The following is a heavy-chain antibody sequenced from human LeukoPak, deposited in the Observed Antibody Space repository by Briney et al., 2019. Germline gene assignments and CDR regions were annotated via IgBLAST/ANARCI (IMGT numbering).Heavy chain of an antibody. D-gene: IGHD1-26*01. CDR3: AILEWELRDNDAFDI. V-gene: IGHV3-23*01. CDR1: GFTFSSYE. J-gene: IGHJ3*02. Sequence: PGGSLRLPCAASGFTFSSYEMNWVRQAPGKGLEWVSTISNSDGNTYYADSVKGRFTISRDNSKNTLYLQMNSLRAEDTAVYYCAILEWELRDNDAFDIWGQGTMVTVSS. CDR2: ISNSDGNT.